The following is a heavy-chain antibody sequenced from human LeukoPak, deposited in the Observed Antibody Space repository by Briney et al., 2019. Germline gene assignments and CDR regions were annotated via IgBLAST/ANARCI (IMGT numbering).Heavy chain of an antibody. D-gene: IGHD2-21*02. CDR2: ISDSGDST. V-gene: IGHV3-23*01. CDR1: GFTFSNCA. CDR3: AKGVWNCGGDCYSTFDY. Sequence: GGSLRPSCAASGFTFSNCAMTWVRQAPGKGLEWVSGISDSGDSTYYADSVKGRFTISRDNSKNTLYLQMNSLRVEDTAVYYCAKGVWNCGGDCYSTFDYWGQGTLVTVSS. J-gene: IGHJ4*02.